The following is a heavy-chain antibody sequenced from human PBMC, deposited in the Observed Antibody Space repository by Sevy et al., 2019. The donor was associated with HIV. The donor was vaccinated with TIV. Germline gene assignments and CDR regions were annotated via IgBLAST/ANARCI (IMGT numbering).Heavy chain of an antibody. J-gene: IGHJ3*02. CDR3: AKDQDGGNSAATGAFDI. Sequence: GGSLRLSCAASGFTFSSYAMSWVRQAPGKGLEWVSAISGSGGSTYYADSVKGRFTISRDNSKNTLYLQMNSLRAEDTAVYYCAKDQDGGNSAATGAFDIWGQGTMVTVSS. D-gene: IGHD2-15*01. CDR1: GFTFSSYA. CDR2: ISGSGGST. V-gene: IGHV3-23*01.